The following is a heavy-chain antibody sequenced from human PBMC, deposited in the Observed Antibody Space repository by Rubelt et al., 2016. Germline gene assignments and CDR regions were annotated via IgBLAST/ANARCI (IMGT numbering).Heavy chain of an antibody. D-gene: IGHD3-10*01. V-gene: IGHV3-23*01. CDR2: ISGGGGST. CDR3: ARGLYGSGSYLFDY. J-gene: IGHJ4*02. Sequence: EVQLLESGGGLVQPGGSLRLSCAASGFTFSSYAMSWVRQAPGKGLEWVSAISGGGGSTYSADSVKGRFTISRDNSKNTLYLHMNSLRAEDTAVYYCARGLYGSGSYLFDYWGQGTLVTVSS. CDR1: GFTFSSYA.